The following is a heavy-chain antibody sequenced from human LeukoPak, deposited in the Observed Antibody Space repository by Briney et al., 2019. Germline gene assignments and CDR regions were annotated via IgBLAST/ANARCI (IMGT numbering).Heavy chain of an antibody. CDR1: GFTFSTYG. Sequence: GGSLRLSCAASGFTFSTYGMHWVRQAPGKGLEWVAVIWYDGSYKYYADSVKGRLTISRDNSKNTLYLQMNSLRAEDTALYYCARDIWGGSGTPQIWGQGTLVTVSS. CDR2: IWYDGSYK. V-gene: IGHV3-33*01. CDR3: ARDIWGGSGTPQI. D-gene: IGHD3-10*01. J-gene: IGHJ4*02.